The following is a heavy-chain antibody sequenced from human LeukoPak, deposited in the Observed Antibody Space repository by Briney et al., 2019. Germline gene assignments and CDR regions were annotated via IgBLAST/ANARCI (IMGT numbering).Heavy chain of an antibody. J-gene: IGHJ4*02. CDR1: GFIFNNYG. CDR2: ISNDGGGT. V-gene: IGHV3-23*01. Sequence: TGGSLRLSCAVSGFIFNNYGLIWVRQAPGKGLEWVSAISNDGGGTNYADFVKGRFTISRDNSKNTLFLQMNSLRAEDTALYYCAKGSIGYFFDLWGQGTLVTVSS. D-gene: IGHD3-22*01. CDR3: AKGSIGYFFDL.